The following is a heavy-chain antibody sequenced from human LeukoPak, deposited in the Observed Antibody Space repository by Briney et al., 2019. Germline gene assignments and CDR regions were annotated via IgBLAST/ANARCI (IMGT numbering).Heavy chain of an antibody. V-gene: IGHV4-59*01. CDR1: GGSISSYY. CDR2: IYFTGNT. D-gene: IGHD6-13*01. J-gene: IGHJ3*02. CDR3: ARGIADMNTWYFAFDI. Sequence: PSETLSLTCTVSGGSISSYYWSWIRQPPGKGLEWIGYIYFTGNTNYNPSLKSRVTISVDTSKTQFSLKLSSVTAADTAMYSCARGIADMNTWYFAFDIWGQGTMVTVSS.